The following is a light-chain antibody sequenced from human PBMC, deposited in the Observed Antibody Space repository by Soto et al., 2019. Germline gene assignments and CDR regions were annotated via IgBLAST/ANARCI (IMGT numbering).Light chain of an antibody. CDR1: QSISSW. CDR2: KAS. CDR3: QQYSSYSHT. V-gene: IGKV1-5*03. Sequence: DIQMTQSPSTLSASVGDRVTITCRASQSISSWLAWYQQKPGKAPKLLIYKASTLQSGVPSRFSGSGSGTAFTLTISSLQPDDFAAYYCQQYSSYSHTFGQGTKLEIK. J-gene: IGKJ2*01.